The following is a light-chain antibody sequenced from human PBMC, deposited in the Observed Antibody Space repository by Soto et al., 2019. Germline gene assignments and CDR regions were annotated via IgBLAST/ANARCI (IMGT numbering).Light chain of an antibody. Sequence: DIVMTQSPLSLPVTPGEPASISCRSSRSLLQTNGNTYLDWCLQKPGQSPQLLISLATNRASGVPDRFSGSGSGTDFTLQISRVEAEDVGVYYCMQALQTPFTFGGGTKVEIK. CDR2: LAT. CDR1: RSLLQTNGNTY. CDR3: MQALQTPFT. J-gene: IGKJ4*01. V-gene: IGKV2-28*01.